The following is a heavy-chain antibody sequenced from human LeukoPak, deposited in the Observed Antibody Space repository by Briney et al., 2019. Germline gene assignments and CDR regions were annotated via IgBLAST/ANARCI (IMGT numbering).Heavy chain of an antibody. V-gene: IGHV3-66*01. D-gene: IGHD3-22*01. J-gene: IGHJ3*02. Sequence: PGGSLRLSCAASGFAVSSNYMSWVRQAPGKGLEWVSVIYSGGSTYYADSVKGRFTISRDNSKNTLYLQMNSLRAEDTAVYYRALDSSGYLLDAFDIWGQGTMVTVSS. CDR3: ALDSSGYLLDAFDI. CDR1: GFAVSSNY. CDR2: IYSGGST.